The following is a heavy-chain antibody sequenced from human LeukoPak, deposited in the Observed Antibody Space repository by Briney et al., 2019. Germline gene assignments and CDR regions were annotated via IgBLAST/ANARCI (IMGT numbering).Heavy chain of an antibody. D-gene: IGHD6-13*01. J-gene: IGHJ4*02. CDR1: GYTFTGYY. Sequence: GASVKVSCKASGYTFTGYYMHWVRQAPGQGLEWMGWINPNSGGTNYAQKFQGRVTMTRDTSISTAYMELSRLRSDDTAVYYCASSRFLPAAADPYYFDYWGQGTLVTVSS. V-gene: IGHV1-2*02. CDR2: INPNSGGT. CDR3: ASSRFLPAAADPYYFDY.